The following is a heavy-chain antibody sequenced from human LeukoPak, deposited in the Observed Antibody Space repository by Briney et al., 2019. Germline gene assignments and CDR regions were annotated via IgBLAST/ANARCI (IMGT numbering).Heavy chain of an antibody. Sequence: ASVKVSCKASGYTFTSYGISWVRQASGQGLEWMGWISAYNGNTNYAQKLQGRVTMTTDTSTSTAYMELRSLRSDDTAVYYCARGPLYYDILTGYYTLIAFDIWGQGTMVTVSS. CDR2: ISAYNGNT. CDR3: ARGPLYYDILTGYYTLIAFDI. CDR1: GYTFTSYG. J-gene: IGHJ3*02. D-gene: IGHD3-9*01. V-gene: IGHV1-18*01.